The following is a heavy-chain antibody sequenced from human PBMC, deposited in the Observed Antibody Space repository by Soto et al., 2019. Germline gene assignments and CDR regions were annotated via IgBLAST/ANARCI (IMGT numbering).Heavy chain of an antibody. Sequence: QVQLVQSGAEVKKPGSSVKVSCKAAGGTFSSYAISWVRQAPGQGLEWMGGIIPIFGTANYAQKFQGRVTITADKSTSTAYMELSSLRSEDTAVYYCAQSVVVVAATRANWFDPWGQGTLVTVSS. J-gene: IGHJ5*02. CDR3: AQSVVVVAATRANWFDP. CDR1: GGTFSSYA. V-gene: IGHV1-69*06. D-gene: IGHD2-15*01. CDR2: IIPIFGTA.